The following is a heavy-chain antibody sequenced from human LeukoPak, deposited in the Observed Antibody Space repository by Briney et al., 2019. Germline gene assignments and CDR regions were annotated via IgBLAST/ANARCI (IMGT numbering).Heavy chain of an antibody. D-gene: IGHD1-26*01. CDR2: INHSGST. Sequence: PSETLSLTCAVYGGSFSGYYWSWIRQPPGKGLEWIGEINHSGSTNYNPSLKSRVTISVDTSKNQFSLKLSSVTAADTAVYYCARAVGLGAFDIWGQGTMVTVSS. V-gene: IGHV4-34*01. CDR1: GGSFSGYY. CDR3: ARAVGLGAFDI. J-gene: IGHJ3*02.